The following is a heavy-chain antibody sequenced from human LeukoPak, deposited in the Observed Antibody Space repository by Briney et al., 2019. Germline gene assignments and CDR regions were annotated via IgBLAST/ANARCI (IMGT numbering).Heavy chain of an antibody. V-gene: IGHV4-59*01. CDR3: ARVDPDSSSTLEVFDY. CDR1: GGSISSYY. CDR2: IYYSGST. D-gene: IGHD6-6*01. Sequence: TSETLSLTCTVSGGSISSYYWSWIRQPPGKGLEWIGYIYYSGSTNYNPSLKSRVTISVDTSKNQFSLKLSSVTAADTAVYYCARVDPDSSSTLEVFDYWGQGTLVTVSS. J-gene: IGHJ4*02.